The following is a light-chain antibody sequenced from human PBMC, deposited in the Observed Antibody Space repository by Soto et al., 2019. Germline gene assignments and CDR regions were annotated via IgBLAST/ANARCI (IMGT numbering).Light chain of an antibody. CDR1: QDISNY. CDR2: DAS. V-gene: IGKV1-33*01. J-gene: IGKJ4*01. Sequence: DIQMTQSPSSLSASVGDRVTITCQASQDISNYLNWYQQIPGKAPKLLIYDASNLETGVPSRFSGSGSGTDFTFTISSLQPEDIATYYCQQYDNLPLTFGGGTKVEFK. CDR3: QQYDNLPLT.